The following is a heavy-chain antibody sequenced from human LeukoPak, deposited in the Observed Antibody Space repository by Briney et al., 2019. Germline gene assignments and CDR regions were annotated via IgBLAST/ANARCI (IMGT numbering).Heavy chain of an antibody. D-gene: IGHD3-3*01. CDR2: ISHSGTT. CDR1: GFSISSGHY. Sequence: PSETLSLTCTVSGFSISSGHYWGWTRQPPGKGLEWIASISHSGTTFYNPSLKSRVTISVDTSKNQFSLKLSSVTAADTAVYYCARGTQITIFGVDNTHAATTGNKHGNWFDPWGQGTLVTVSS. CDR3: ARGTQITIFGVDNTHAATTGNKHGNWFDP. J-gene: IGHJ5*02. V-gene: IGHV4-38-2*02.